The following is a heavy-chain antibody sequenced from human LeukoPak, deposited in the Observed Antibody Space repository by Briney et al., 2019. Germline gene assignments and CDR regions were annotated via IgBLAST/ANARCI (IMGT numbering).Heavy chain of an antibody. CDR3: VRDSYYHPDY. D-gene: IGHD3-10*01. Sequence: GGSLRPSCVASGFTFSSYWMHWVRQAPGKGLVWVSRVISDGSSANYADSVKGRFTISRDNAKNTMYLQMNSLRAEDTAVYYCVRDSYYHPDYWGQGTLVTVSS. V-gene: IGHV3-74*01. CDR1: GFTFSSYW. CDR2: VISDGSSA. J-gene: IGHJ4*02.